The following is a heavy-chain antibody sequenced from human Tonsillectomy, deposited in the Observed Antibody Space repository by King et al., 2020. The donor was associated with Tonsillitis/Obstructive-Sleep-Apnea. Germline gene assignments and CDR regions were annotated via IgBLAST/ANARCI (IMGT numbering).Heavy chain of an antibody. D-gene: IGHD1-26*01. J-gene: IGHJ4*02. CDR3: AREGGSYLTSFNFDY. V-gene: IGHV3-48*03. Sequence: VQLVESGGGLVQPGGSLRLSCAASGFIFSGYEMNWVRQAPGKGLEWVSYISSSDSTASTIYYTDSVEARFTISRDNAKNSLYLQMNSLRAEDTAVYYCAREGGSYLTSFNFDYWGQGTLVTVSS. CDR2: ISSSDSTASTI. CDR1: GFIFSGYE.